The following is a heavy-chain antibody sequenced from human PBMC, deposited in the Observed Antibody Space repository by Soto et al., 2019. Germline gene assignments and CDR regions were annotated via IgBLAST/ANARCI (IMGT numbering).Heavy chain of an antibody. J-gene: IGHJ4*02. CDR2: ISYDGSNK. Sequence: QVQLVESGGGVVQPGRSLRLSCAASGFTFSSYGMHWVRHAPGKGLEWVAVISYDGSNKYYADSVKGRFTISRDNSKNTLYLQMNSLRAEDTAVYYCAHITSYYFDYWGQGTLVTVSS. CDR1: GFTFSSYG. CDR3: AHITSYYFDY. V-gene: IGHV3-30*03. D-gene: IGHD3-10*01.